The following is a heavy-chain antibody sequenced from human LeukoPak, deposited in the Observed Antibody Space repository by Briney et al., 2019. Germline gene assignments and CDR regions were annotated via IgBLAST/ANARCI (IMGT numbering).Heavy chain of an antibody. Sequence: PGGSLRLSCAASGFTFSSCTITWVRQAPGKGLEWVSSISGSGGSTYYADSVKGRFTISRDNSKNTLFLQMNSLRAEDTAIYYCAKRNSGWNFDYWGQGTLVTVSS. V-gene: IGHV3-23*01. CDR1: GFTFSSCT. CDR3: AKRNSGWNFDY. D-gene: IGHD6-19*01. J-gene: IGHJ4*02. CDR2: ISGSGGST.